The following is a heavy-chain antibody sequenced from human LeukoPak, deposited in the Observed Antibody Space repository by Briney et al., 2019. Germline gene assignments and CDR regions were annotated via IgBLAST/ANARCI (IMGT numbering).Heavy chain of an antibody. J-gene: IGHJ5*02. CDR3: ARGRYCSGGSCLLINWSDP. CDR1: GFTFSSYW. V-gene: IGHV3-74*01. CDR2: INSDGSST. Sequence: GGSLRLSCAASGFTFSSYWMHWVRQAPGKGLVWVSRINSDGSSTSYADSVKGRFTISRDNAKNTLYLQMNSLRAEDTAVYYCARGRYCSGGSCLLINWSDPWGQGTLVTVSS. D-gene: IGHD2-15*01.